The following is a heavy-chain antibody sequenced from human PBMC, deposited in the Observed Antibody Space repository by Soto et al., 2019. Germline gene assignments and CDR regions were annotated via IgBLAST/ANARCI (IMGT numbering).Heavy chain of an antibody. CDR1: GFTFNTHW. Sequence: GSLRLSCTASGFTFNTHWMHWVRQAPGKGLVWVSRIYFDGITTNYADSVKGRLTVSRDNVKNTVYLHVNTLRDEDTAVYYCARGGAMGVDYWGQGTLVTVSS. CDR2: IYFDGITT. J-gene: IGHJ4*02. CDR3: ARGGAMGVDY. V-gene: IGHV3-74*01. D-gene: IGHD1-26*01.